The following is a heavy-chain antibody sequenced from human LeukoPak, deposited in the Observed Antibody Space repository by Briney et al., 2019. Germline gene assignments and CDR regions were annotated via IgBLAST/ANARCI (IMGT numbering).Heavy chain of an antibody. V-gene: IGHV1-69*04. CDR1: GGTFSSYA. CDR3: ARERGIAARETDY. Sequence: SVKVSCKASGGTFSSYAISWVQQAPGQGLEWMGRIIPILGIANYAQKFQGRVTITADKSTSTAYMELSSLRSEDTAVYYCARERGIAARETDYWGQGTLVTVSS. J-gene: IGHJ4*02. CDR2: IIPILGIA. D-gene: IGHD6-6*01.